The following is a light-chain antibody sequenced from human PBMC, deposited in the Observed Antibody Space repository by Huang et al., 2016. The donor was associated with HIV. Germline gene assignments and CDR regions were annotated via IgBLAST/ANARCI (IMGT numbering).Light chain of an antibody. Sequence: DIQMTQSPSSLSASVGDRVTITCQASQDISNYLNWYQQKPWKATKLLIYDASNLETGVPSRFSGSGSGTDFTFTISSLQPEDIATYYCQQYDNLPLTFGGGTKVEIK. CDR3: QQYDNLPLT. V-gene: IGKV1-33*01. J-gene: IGKJ4*01. CDR2: DAS. CDR1: QDISNY.